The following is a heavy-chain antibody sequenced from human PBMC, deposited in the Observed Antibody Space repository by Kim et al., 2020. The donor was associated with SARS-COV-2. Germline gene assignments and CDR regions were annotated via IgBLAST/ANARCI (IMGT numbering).Heavy chain of an antibody. CDR1: GFTFSSYA. D-gene: IGHD3-9*01. J-gene: IGHJ4*02. V-gene: IGHV3-30*04. Sequence: GGSLRLSCAASGFTFSSYAMHWVRQAPGKGLEWVAVISYDGSNKYYADSVKGRFTISRDNSKNTLYLQMNSLRAEDTAVYYCARGTGGNYYDILTGYYDGGYWGQGTLVTVSS. CDR2: ISYDGSNK. CDR3: ARGTGGNYYDILTGYYDGGY.